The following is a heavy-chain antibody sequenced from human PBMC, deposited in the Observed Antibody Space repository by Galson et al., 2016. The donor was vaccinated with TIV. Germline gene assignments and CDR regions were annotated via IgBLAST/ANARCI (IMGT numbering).Heavy chain of an antibody. J-gene: IGHJ6*02. Sequence: TLSLTCTVSGGSISSGSYHWTWIRQSAGKGLEWIGNIRTSGSINDNPSVRSRLTITQDTSKNQFSLKLNSVTASDTAVYFCARGRRAGLMDVWGQGTTVIVSS. CDR2: IRTSGSI. D-gene: IGHD6-13*01. CDR1: GGSISSGSYH. CDR3: ARGRRAGLMDV. V-gene: IGHV4-61*09.